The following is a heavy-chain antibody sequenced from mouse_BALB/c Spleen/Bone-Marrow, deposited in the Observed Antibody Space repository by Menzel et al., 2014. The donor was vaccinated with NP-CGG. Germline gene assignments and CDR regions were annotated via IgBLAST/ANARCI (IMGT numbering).Heavy chain of an antibody. J-gene: IGHJ4*01. CDR1: GYSFTGYY. CDR2: VNPNNGGT. V-gene: IGHV1-18*01. CDR3: ARDAMDY. Sequence: EVQLQESGPDLVKPGASLKISCKASGYSFTGYYMYWLKQSHGKSLEWIGRVNPNNGGTTYNQKFKDKAILTVDKSSTIAYMEPRSLTSEDSAVYYCARDAMDYWGQGTSVTVSS.